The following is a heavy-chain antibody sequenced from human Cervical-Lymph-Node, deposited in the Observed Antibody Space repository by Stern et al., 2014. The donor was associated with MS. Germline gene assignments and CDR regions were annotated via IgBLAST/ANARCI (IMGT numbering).Heavy chain of an antibody. CDR2: IYSGGST. D-gene: IGHD3-9*01. J-gene: IGHJ6*02. CDR3: ARDSASYDILTGNYYYYYGMDV. CDR1: GFTVSSNY. V-gene: IGHV3-53*04. Sequence: EVQLVESGGGLVQPGGSLRLSCAASGFTVSSNYMSWVRQAPGKGLEGVSVIYSGGSTYYADSVKGRFTISRHNSKNTLYLQMNSLRAEDTAVYYCARDSASYDILTGNYYYYYGMDVWGQGTTVTVSS.